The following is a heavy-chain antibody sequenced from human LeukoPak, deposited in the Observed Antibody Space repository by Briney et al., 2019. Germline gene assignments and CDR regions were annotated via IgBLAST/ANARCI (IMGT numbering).Heavy chain of an antibody. Sequence: GGSLRLSCAASGFPFTTYAMSWVRQAPGKGLEWVSAISGRGGRTYYADSVKGRFTISRDNSKNTLYLQMNSLRAEDTAVYYCAKRLWFDPWGQGTLVTVSS. V-gene: IGHV3-23*01. J-gene: IGHJ5*02. D-gene: IGHD3-16*01. CDR2: ISGRGGRT. CDR1: GFPFTTYA. CDR3: AKRLWFDP.